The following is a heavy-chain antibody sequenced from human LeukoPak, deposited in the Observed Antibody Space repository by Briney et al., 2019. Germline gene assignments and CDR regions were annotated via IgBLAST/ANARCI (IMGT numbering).Heavy chain of an antibody. CDR3: TTKVTRGNSGDDYDD. D-gene: IGHD5-12*01. V-gene: IGHV3-30*03. J-gene: IGHJ4*02. Sequence: GGSLRLSCAVSGVTFRSYGMHWVRQAPGKGLEWVALISSDGNDKLYGDSVRGRFIISRDDSKSTLYLQMSSLRAEDTAVYYCTTKVTRGNSGDDYDDWGQGTLVTVSS. CDR2: ISSDGNDK. CDR1: GVTFRSYG.